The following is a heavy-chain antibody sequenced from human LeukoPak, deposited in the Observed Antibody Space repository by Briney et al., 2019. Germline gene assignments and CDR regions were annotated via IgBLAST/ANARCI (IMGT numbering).Heavy chain of an antibody. CDR1: GFTFSNSA. V-gene: IGHV3-23*01. CDR2: ISSSSGSNT. CDR3: ARADYGDSYFDY. J-gene: IGHJ4*02. D-gene: IGHD4-17*01. Sequence: GGSLRLSCAASGFTFSNSAMSWVRQGPGKGLEWVSGISSSSGSNTYYADSVKGRFTISRDNSKNTLYLQMNSLRAEDTAVYYCARADYGDSYFDYWGQGTLVTVSS.